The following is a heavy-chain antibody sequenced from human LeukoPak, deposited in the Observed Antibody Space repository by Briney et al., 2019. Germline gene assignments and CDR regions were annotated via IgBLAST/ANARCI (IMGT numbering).Heavy chain of an antibody. CDR3: ARGPYSYDSSGAFDI. D-gene: IGHD3-22*01. CDR2: INQSGST. V-gene: IGHV4-34*01. J-gene: IGHJ3*02. Sequence: SETLSLTCAVYGGSFSYYYWSWIRQPPGKGLEWIGEINQSGSTNYNPSLKSRVTISLDTSKNQFSLKLSSVTAADTAVYFCARGPYSYDSSGAFDIWGQGTMVTVSS. CDR1: GGSFSYYY.